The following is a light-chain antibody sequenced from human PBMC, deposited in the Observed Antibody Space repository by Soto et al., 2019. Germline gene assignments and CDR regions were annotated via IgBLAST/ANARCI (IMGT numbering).Light chain of an antibody. Sequence: DIQLTQSPSFLSASVGDRVTITCRASQGISSYLAWYQQKPGKAPKLLIYGASTLQRGVSSRFSGSGSGTESTLTISSLQPEDFATYYCQHLKSYPITFGQGTRLDIK. J-gene: IGKJ5*01. CDR2: GAS. CDR1: QGISSY. CDR3: QHLKSYPIT. V-gene: IGKV1-9*01.